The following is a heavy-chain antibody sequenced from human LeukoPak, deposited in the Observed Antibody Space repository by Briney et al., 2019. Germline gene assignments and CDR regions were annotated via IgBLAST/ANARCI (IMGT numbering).Heavy chain of an antibody. CDR3: AKVSQWLVRGGYFDY. V-gene: IGHV3-23*01. Sequence: PGGSLRLSCAASGFTFSSYAMSWVRQAPGKGLEWVSAISGSGGSTYYADSVKGRFTISRDNSKNTLYLQMNSLRAEDTAVYYCAKVSQWLVRGGYFDYWGQGTLVTVSS. J-gene: IGHJ4*02. CDR1: GFTFSSYA. D-gene: IGHD6-19*01. CDR2: ISGSGGST.